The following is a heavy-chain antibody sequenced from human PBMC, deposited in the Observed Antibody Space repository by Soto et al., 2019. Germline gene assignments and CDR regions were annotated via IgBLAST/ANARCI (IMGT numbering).Heavy chain of an antibody. CDR1: GGSISSGDYY. D-gene: IGHD3-22*01. CDR2: IYYSGST. V-gene: IGHV4-30-4*01. Sequence: QVQLQESGPGLVKPSQTLSLTCTVSGGSISSGDYYWSWIRQPPGKGLEWIGYIYYSGSTYYNPSLKRRVTIAVDTSNNQFSLKLSSVTAADTAVYYCARFDYYDSSFFDYWGQGTLVTVSS. CDR3: ARFDYYDSSFFDY. J-gene: IGHJ4*02.